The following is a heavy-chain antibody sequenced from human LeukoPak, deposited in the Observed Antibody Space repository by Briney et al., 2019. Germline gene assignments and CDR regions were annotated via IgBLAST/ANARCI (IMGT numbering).Heavy chain of an antibody. CDR1: GLTFSNYA. CDR3: ARGVSDYYDSSGYYAFAY. Sequence: GGSLRLSCAVSGLTFSNYAVHWVRQAPGKGLEWVALTSYDGTYKYYGSCVRGRFTISRDNSKNTLYLQRNSRRLEDTAVYYCARGVSDYYDSSGYYAFAYWGQGTLPIVSS. D-gene: IGHD3-22*01. J-gene: IGHJ4*02. CDR2: TSYDGTYK. V-gene: IGHV3-30-3*01.